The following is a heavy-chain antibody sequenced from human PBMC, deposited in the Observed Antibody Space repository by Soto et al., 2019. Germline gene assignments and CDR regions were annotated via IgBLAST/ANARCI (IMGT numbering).Heavy chain of an antibody. CDR3: ASSYGSGYRAFDY. V-gene: IGHV1-69*02. J-gene: IGHJ4*02. CDR1: GDTFTFYS. CDR2: INPILSMS. Sequence: QVQLVQSGAEVKKPGSSVRVSCKASGDTFTFYSIHWVRQAPGLGLEWMGRINPILSMSNYAQRFQGRVTMAADKSTSTASMELSSLRSDDTAMYYCASSYGSGYRAFDYWGQGALVTVSS. D-gene: IGHD3-10*01.